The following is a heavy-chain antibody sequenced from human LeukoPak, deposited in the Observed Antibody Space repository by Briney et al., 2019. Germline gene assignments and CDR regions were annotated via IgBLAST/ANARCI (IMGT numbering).Heavy chain of an antibody. CDR2: IYYSGST. CDR3: ARDRQPLLYEDSFDI. Sequence: SETLSLTCTVSGGSISSYYWSWIRQPPGKGLEWIGYIYYSGSTNYNPSLKSRVTISLDTSKNQFSLKLSSVTAADTAVYYCARDRQPLLYEDSFDIWGQGTMVTVSS. J-gene: IGHJ3*02. D-gene: IGHD2-2*02. CDR1: GGSISSYY. V-gene: IGHV4-59*12.